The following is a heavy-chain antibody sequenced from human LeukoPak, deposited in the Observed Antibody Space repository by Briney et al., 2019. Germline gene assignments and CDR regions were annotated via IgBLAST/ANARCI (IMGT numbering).Heavy chain of an antibody. V-gene: IGHV4-4*07. D-gene: IGHD5-12*01. Sequence: SETLSLTCTDSGGSISNYYWSWIRQPAGKGLEWIGRIYSSGTTIYNPPLKSRVAMSVDTSKNQFSLKLSSVSAADTAVYFCASGSSGYDPWGQGTLVTVSS. CDR2: IYSSGTT. CDR3: ASGSSGYDP. J-gene: IGHJ5*02. CDR1: GGSISNYY.